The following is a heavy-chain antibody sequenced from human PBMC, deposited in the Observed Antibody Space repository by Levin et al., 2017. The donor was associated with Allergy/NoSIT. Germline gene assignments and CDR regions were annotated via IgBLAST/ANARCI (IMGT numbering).Heavy chain of an antibody. CDR3: ARDSGGRGNYYYYYYGMDG. Sequence: GESLKISCKASGYTFTSYGISWVRQAPGQGLEWMGWISAYNGNTNYAQKLQGRVTMTTDTSTSTAYMELRSLRSDDTAVYYCARDSGGRGNYYYYYYGMDGWGQGTTVTVSS. CDR2: ISAYNGNT. CDR1: GYTFTSYG. V-gene: IGHV1-18*01. J-gene: IGHJ6*02. D-gene: IGHD1-1*01.